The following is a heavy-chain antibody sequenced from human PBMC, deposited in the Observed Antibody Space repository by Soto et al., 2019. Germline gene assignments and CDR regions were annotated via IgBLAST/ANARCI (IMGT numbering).Heavy chain of an antibody. CDR2: INPHSGAT. CDR1: GYTFTGYF. V-gene: IGHV1-2*02. D-gene: IGHD3-3*01. J-gene: IGHJ5*02. CDR3: ARGGGTILAPLP. Sequence: ASVNVSCKASGYTFTGYFIHWVRQAPGQGLEGMGWINPHSGATKYAQTFPRRVTVTRERSIHTASLELPMLRSEDTAVYYCARGGGTILAPLPWGQGALVTVSS.